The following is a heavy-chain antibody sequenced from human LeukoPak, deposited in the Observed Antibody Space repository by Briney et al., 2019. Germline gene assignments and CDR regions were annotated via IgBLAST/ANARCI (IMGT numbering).Heavy chain of an antibody. Sequence: PSETLSLTCTVSGGSISSSSYYWGWIRQPPGKGLEWIGSIYYSGSTYYNPSLKSRVTISVDTSKNQFSLKLSSVTAADTAVYYCARHNAIAVAQLIDYWGQGTLVTVSS. CDR1: GGSISSSSYY. CDR3: ARHNAIAVAQLIDY. J-gene: IGHJ4*02. CDR2: IYYSGST. D-gene: IGHD6-19*01. V-gene: IGHV4-39*01.